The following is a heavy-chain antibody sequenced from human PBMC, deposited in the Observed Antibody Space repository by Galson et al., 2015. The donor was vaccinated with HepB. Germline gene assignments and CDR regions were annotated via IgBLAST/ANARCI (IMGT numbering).Heavy chain of an antibody. Sequence: SLRLSCAASGFTFSNTWMSWVRQAPGRGLEWVGHIKSNTDGGATDYAAPVKGRFTISRDDSKDTLYLQTNHLKTDDTAVYYCTTDVYFSSYWSWIDPWGQGTLVTVSS. CDR3: TTDVYFSSYWSWIDP. CDR2: IKSNTDGGAT. V-gene: IGHV3-15*01. CDR1: GFTFSNTW. D-gene: IGHD6-19*01. J-gene: IGHJ5*02.